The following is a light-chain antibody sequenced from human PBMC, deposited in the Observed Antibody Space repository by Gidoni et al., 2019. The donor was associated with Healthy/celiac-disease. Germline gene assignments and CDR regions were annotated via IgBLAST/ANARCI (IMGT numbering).Light chain of an antibody. CDR3: SSYTSSSTLV. CDR1: SSDVGGYNY. CDR2: EVS. J-gene: IGLJ2*01. V-gene: IGLV2-14*01. Sequence: GQSITISCTGTSSDVGGYNYVSWYQQHPGKAPKLMIYEVSNRPSGVSNRFSGSKSGNTASLTISGLQAEDEADYYCSSYTSSSTLVFGGGTKLTVL.